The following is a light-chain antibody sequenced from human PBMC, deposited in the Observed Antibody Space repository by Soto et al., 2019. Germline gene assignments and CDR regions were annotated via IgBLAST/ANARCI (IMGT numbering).Light chain of an antibody. V-gene: IGLV2-14*01. CDR1: SSDVGGYNY. Sequence: QPALTQPASVSGSPGQSITISCTGTSSDVGGYNYVSWYQQHPGKAPKLMIYEVSNRPSGVSNRFSGSTSVNSASLTISGLQADDEADYYCCLYIGATTYVFGTGTKVTVL. J-gene: IGLJ1*01. CDR2: EVS. CDR3: CLYIGATTYV.